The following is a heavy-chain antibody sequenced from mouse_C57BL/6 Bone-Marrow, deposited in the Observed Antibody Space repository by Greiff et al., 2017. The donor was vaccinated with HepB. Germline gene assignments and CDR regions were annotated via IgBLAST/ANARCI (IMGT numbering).Heavy chain of an antibody. Sequence: EVMLVESGGGLVQPKGSLKLSCAASGFSFNTYAMNWVRQAPGKGLEWVARIRSKSNNYATYYADSVKDRFTISRDDSESMLYLQMNNLKTEDTAMYYCVRQGAAQAAWFAYWGQGTLVTVSA. CDR1: GFSFNTYA. CDR3: VRQGAAQAAWFAY. J-gene: IGHJ3*01. V-gene: IGHV10-1*01. CDR2: IRSKSNNYAT. D-gene: IGHD3-2*02.